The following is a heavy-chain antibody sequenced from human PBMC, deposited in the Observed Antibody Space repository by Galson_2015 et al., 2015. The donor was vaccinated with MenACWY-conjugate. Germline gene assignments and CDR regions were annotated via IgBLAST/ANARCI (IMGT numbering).Heavy chain of an antibody. CDR2: IYHSGST. J-gene: IGHJ5*02. V-gene: IGHV4-4*02. D-gene: IGHD6-13*01. CDR1: GGSISSSNW. CDR3: AKGIAAARGKNWFDP. Sequence: SETLSLTCAVSGGSISSSNWWSWVRQPPGKGLEWIGEIYHSGSTNYNPSLKSRVTISVDKSKNQFSLKLSSVTAADTAVYYCAKGIAAARGKNWFDPWGQGTLVTVSS.